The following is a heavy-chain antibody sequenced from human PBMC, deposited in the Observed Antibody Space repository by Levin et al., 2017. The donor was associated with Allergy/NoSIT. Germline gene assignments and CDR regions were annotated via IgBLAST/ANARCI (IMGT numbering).Heavy chain of an antibody. Sequence: GGSLRLSCAASGFTFSSYSMNWVRQAPGKGLEWVSSISSSSSYIYYADSVKGRFTISRDNAKNSLYLQMNSLRAEDTAVYYCARAAAGTTYAFDSWGQGTMVTVSS. CDR3: ARAAAGTTYAFDS. CDR2: ISSSSSYI. D-gene: IGHD6-13*01. J-gene: IGHJ3*02. V-gene: IGHV3-21*01. CDR1: GFTFSSYS.